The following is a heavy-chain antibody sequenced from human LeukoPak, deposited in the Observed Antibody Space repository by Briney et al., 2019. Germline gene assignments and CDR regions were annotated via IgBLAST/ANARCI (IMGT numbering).Heavy chain of an antibody. CDR2: INHSGST. D-gene: IGHD2-2*01. Sequence: SETLSLTCTVSGVSITHYWSWIRQPPGKGLEWIGEINHSGSTNYNPSLKSRVTISVDTSKNQFSLKLSSVTAADTAVYYCARGEVERAFDYWGQGTLVTVSS. CDR1: GVSITHY. CDR3: ARGEVERAFDY. V-gene: IGHV4-34*01. J-gene: IGHJ4*02.